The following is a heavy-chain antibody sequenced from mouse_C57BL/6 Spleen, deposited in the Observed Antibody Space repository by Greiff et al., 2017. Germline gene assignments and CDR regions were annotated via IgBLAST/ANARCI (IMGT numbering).Heavy chain of an antibody. CDR1: GYTFTSYW. D-gene: IGHD1-1*01. CDR2: IYPGSGST. Sequence: QVQLQQPGAELVKPGASVKMSCKASGYTFTSYWITWVKQRPGQGLEWIGDIYPGSGSTNYNEKFKSKATLTVDTSSSTAYMQLSSLTSEDSAVYYCARSSRITTVVGDYWGQGTTLTVSS. CDR3: ARSSRITTVVGDY. V-gene: IGHV1-55*01. J-gene: IGHJ2*01.